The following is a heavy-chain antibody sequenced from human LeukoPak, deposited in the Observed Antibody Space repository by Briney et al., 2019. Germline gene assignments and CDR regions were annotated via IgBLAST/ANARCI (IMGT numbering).Heavy chain of an antibody. V-gene: IGHV1-2*02. Sequence: ASVKVSCKASGYTFTGYYMHWVRQAPGQGLEWMGWINPNSGGTNYAQKFQGRVTMTRDTSISTAYMELSRLRSDDTAVYYCARDLPGIAAAGYNTWGQGTLVTVSS. D-gene: IGHD6-13*01. CDR2: INPNSGGT. CDR3: ARDLPGIAAAGYNT. CDR1: GYTFTGYY. J-gene: IGHJ5*02.